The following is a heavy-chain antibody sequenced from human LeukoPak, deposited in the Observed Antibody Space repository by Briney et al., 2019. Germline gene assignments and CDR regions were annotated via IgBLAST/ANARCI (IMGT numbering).Heavy chain of an antibody. CDR1: GFTVSSNF. Sequence: PGGSLRLSCAASGFTVSSNFMSWVRQAPGKGLDCVSVIYSRGGTYYADSVQGRFTISRDASKNTLFLQMNSLRADDTAVYYCACPGAVKQGGTMVRDPRWPGAFDIWGQGTMVTVSS. CDR2: IYSRGGT. D-gene: IGHD3-10*01. J-gene: IGHJ3*02. V-gene: IGHV3-53*01. CDR3: ACPGAVKQGGTMVRDPRWPGAFDI.